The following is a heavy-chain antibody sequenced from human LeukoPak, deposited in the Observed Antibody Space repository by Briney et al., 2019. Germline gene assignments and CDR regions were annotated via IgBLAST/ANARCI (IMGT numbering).Heavy chain of an antibody. CDR3: TRAGWIITSGIDY. CDR1: GYSISRGYY. CDR2: IYHTGST. V-gene: IGHV4-38-2*01. Sequence: SETLSLTCGVSGYSISRGYYWAWIRQPPGKGLEWIGTIYHTGSTYYTPSLGSRVTISVDTSKNEFSLNLNSVTAADTAVYYCTRAGWIITSGIDYWGQGALVTVSS. J-gene: IGHJ4*02. D-gene: IGHD3-10*01.